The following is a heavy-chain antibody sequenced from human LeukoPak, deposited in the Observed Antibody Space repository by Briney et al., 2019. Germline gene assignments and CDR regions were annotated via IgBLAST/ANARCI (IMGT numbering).Heavy chain of an antibody. J-gene: IGHJ5*02. CDR3: ARRTLRGWFAP. CDR2: INHSGST. Sequence: TSETLSLTCAVYSGSFSGYYWSWIRQPPGKGLEWIGEINHSGSTNYNPYLKSRVTISVDTSKNQFSLKLSSVTAADTAVYYCARRTLRGWFAPWGQGTLVTVCS. V-gene: IGHV4-34*01. CDR1: SGSFSGYY. D-gene: IGHD1-1*01.